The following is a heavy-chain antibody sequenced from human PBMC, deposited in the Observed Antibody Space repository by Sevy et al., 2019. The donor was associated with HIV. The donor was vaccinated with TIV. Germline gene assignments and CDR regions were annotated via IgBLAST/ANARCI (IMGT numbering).Heavy chain of an antibody. J-gene: IGHJ4*02. CDR2: IWYDGSNK. CDR1: GFTFSSSD. V-gene: IGHV3-33*06. CDR3: AKDCSGGSCYFDY. D-gene: IGHD2-15*01. Sequence: GGSLRLSCTASGFTFSSSDMHWVRQAPGEGLEWVAVIWYDGSNKYYGDSVKGRFTISRDNSKNTLYLQMNSLRAEDTAVYYCAKDCSGGSCYFDYWGQGTLVTVSS.